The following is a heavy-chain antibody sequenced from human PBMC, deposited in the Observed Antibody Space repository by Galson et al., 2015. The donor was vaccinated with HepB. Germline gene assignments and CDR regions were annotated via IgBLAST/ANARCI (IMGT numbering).Heavy chain of an antibody. CDR2: IWYDGSNK. V-gene: IGHV3-33*01. CDR3: ARDRGQWLVLSTTADAFDI. CDR1: GFTFSSYG. Sequence: SLRLSCAASGFTFSSYGMHWVRQAPGKGLEWVAVIWYDGSNKYYADSVKGRFTISRDNSKNTLYLQMNSLRAEDTAVYYCARDRGQWLVLSTTADAFDIWGQGTMVTVSS. J-gene: IGHJ3*02. D-gene: IGHD6-19*01.